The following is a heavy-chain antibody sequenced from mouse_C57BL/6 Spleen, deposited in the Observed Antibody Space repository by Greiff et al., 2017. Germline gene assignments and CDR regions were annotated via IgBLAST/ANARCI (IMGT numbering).Heavy chain of an antibody. V-gene: IGHV1-85*01. J-gene: IGHJ2*01. Sequence: QVQLKQSGPELVKPGASVKLSCKASGYTFTSYDINWVKQRPGQGLEWIGWIYPRDGSTKYNEKFKGKATLTVDTSSSTAYMELHSLTSEDSAVYFCARDYYGSSPYYFDYWGQGTTRTVSS. CDR3: ARDYYGSSPYYFDY. D-gene: IGHD1-1*01. CDR2: IYPRDGST. CDR1: GYTFTSYD.